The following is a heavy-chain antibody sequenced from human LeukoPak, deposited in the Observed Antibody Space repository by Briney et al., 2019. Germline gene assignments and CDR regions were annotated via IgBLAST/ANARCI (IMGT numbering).Heavy chain of an antibody. CDR2: MSPNSGNT. CDR1: GYTFTSYD. D-gene: IGHD2-2*01. CDR3: ARGGGSSTADAFDI. V-gene: IGHV1-8*03. J-gene: IGHJ3*02. Sequence: ASVKVSCKASGYTFTSYDINWVRQATGQGLEWMGWMSPNSGNTGYAQKFQGRVTITRNTSISTAYMELSSLRSEDTAVYYCARGGGSSTADAFDIWGQGTMVTVSS.